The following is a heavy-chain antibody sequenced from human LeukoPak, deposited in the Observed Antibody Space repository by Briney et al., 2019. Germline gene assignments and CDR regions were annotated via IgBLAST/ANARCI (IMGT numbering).Heavy chain of an antibody. J-gene: IGHJ4*02. CDR1: GGSISSYF. Sequence: SETLSLTCTVSGGSISSYFWSWIRQPAGNGLEWIGRIYTSGSTNSNPSLKSRLTMTVDTSKNQFSLKLSSVTAADTAVYYCARDLGNGGGFDYWGQGTLVTVSS. CDR3: ARDLGNGGGFDY. CDR2: IYTSGST. V-gene: IGHV4-4*07.